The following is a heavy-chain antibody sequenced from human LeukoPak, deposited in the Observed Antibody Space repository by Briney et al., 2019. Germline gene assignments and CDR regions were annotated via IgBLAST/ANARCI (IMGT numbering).Heavy chain of an antibody. J-gene: IGHJ6*03. D-gene: IGHD2-15*01. CDR2: INPTGGST. Sequence: ASVKVSCKASGYTFTSYGISWVRQAPGQGLEWMGLINPTGGSTGYAQKFQGRVTMTRDTSISTAYMELSRLRSDDTAVYYCARVGVGYYMDVWGKGTTVTVSS. CDR1: GYTFTSYG. V-gene: IGHV1-8*02. CDR3: ARVGVGYYMDV.